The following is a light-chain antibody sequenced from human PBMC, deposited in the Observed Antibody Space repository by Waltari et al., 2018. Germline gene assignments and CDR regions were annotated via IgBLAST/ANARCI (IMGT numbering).Light chain of an antibody. Sequence: GERATLSCRASQSLSSNLAWYQQKPGQAPRLLIYGASTRATGIPFRFSGSGSRAEFTLTISSLQSEDFAVYYCQQYNNWPFTFGQGTKLEIK. CDR3: QQYNNWPFT. V-gene: IGKV3-15*01. CDR1: QSLSSN. J-gene: IGKJ2*01. CDR2: GAS.